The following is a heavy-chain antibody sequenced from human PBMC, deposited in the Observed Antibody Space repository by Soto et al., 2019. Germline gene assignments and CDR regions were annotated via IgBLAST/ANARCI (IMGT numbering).Heavy chain of an antibody. J-gene: IGHJ5*02. CDR3: ARGIATGQLDP. CDR2: INPDNGNT. D-gene: IGHD2-15*01. V-gene: IGHV1-3*01. CDR1: RYTFTRYT. Sequence: WXSVEVSFRASRYTFTRYTMNWVRQAPGQRLEWMGWINPDNGNTKSSQKFQDRVIITRDTSASTAYMDLSSLRSEDTAVYYCARGIATGQLDPWGQGTLVTVSS.